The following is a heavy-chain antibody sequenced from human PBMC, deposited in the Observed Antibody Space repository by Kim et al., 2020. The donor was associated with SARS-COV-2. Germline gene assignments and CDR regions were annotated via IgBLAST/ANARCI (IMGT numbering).Heavy chain of an antibody. J-gene: IGHJ4*02. D-gene: IGHD6-13*01. CDR2: IYHSGST. Sequence: SETLSLTCAVSGGSISSSNWWSWVRQPPGKGLEWIGEIYHSGSTNYNPSLKSRVTISVDKSKNQFSLKLSSVTAADTAVYYCARIDSSSWPNVLFDYWGQGTLVTVSS. CDR3: ARIDSSSWPNVLFDY. CDR1: GGSISSSNW. V-gene: IGHV4-4*02.